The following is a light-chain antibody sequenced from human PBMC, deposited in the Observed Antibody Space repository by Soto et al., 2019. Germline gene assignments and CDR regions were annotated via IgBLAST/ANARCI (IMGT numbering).Light chain of an antibody. CDR3: QSYDTSLSGVL. CDR2: GNN. V-gene: IGLV1-40*01. Sequence: QSVLTQPPSVSGAPGQRVTISCTGSSSNIGAGYDVHWYQQLPGTAPKLLIYGNNNRPSGVPDRFSGSKSGTSASLAITGLQAEDEADYYCQSYDTSLSGVLFGGGTKLTAL. J-gene: IGLJ2*01. CDR1: SSNIGAGYD.